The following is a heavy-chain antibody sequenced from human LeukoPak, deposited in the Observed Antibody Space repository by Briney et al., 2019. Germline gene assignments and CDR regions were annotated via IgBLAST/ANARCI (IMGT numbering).Heavy chain of an antibody. Sequence: GALVKVSCKASGYTFTSYGISWVRQAPGQGLEWMGWISAYNGNTNYAQKLQGRVTMTTDTSTSTAYMELRSLRSDDTAVYYCARDTYYDILTGPDYWGQGTLVTVSS. CDR2: ISAYNGNT. D-gene: IGHD3-9*01. CDR1: GYTFTSYG. V-gene: IGHV1-18*01. CDR3: ARDTYYDILTGPDY. J-gene: IGHJ4*02.